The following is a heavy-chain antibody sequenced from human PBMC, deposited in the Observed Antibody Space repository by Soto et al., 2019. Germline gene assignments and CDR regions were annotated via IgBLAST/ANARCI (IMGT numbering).Heavy chain of an antibody. D-gene: IGHD1-26*01. CDR3: VAGSPFEY. V-gene: IGHV3-15*05. CDR2: VKRKSDGETT. J-gene: IGHJ4*02. Sequence: LRLSCAGSGSIFGDAWLSWVRQAPGKGLEWVGRVKRKSDGETTDYAAPVTGRFTISRDDSKPTVYLQMNSLKIEDTGIYYCVAGSPFEYWGQGTLVTVSS. CDR1: GSIFGDAW.